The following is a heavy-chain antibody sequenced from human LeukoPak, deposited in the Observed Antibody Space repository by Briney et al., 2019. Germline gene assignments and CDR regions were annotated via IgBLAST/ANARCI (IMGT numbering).Heavy chain of an antibody. V-gene: IGHV4-39*01. CDR1: GGSISSSSYY. CDR2: IYYSGST. CDR3: ATIDSSGWRKDY. D-gene: IGHD6-19*01. Sequence: NTSKTLSLTCTVSGGSISSSSYYWGWIRQPPGKGLEWIGSIYYSGSTYYNPSLKSRVTISVDTSKNQFSLKLSSVTAADTAVYYCATIDSSGWRKDYWGQGTLVTVSS. J-gene: IGHJ4*02.